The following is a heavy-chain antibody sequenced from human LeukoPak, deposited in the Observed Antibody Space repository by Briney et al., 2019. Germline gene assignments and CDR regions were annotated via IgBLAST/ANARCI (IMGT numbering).Heavy chain of an antibody. V-gene: IGHV3-23*01. D-gene: IGHD3-3*01. Sequence: GGSRRLSCAPPGFTFIIYARSWVPQAPGRGRGWVSAIRGMDGSTNYTDSVKGRFTISRDNSKNTLYLQMNSLRAEDRAVYYCAKDLAIFGVVVTLFDYWGQGTLVTVSS. CDR2: IRGMDGST. CDR1: GFTFIIYA. CDR3: AKDLAIFGVVVTLFDY. J-gene: IGHJ4*02.